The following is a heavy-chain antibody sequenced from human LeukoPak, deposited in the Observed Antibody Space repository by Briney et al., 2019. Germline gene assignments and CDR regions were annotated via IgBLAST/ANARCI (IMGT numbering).Heavy chain of an antibody. V-gene: IGHV3-30*18. CDR1: GFTFSSYG. CDR2: ISYDGTNK. D-gene: IGHD6-19*01. CDR3: AKDRGYNSGRGPIDY. Sequence: QSGGSPRLSCAASGFTFSSYGMHWVRQAPGKGLEWVAVISYDGTNKYYADSVKGRFTISRDNSKNTLYLQMNSLRAEDTAVYYCAKDRGYNSGRGPIDYWGQGTLVTVSS. J-gene: IGHJ4*02.